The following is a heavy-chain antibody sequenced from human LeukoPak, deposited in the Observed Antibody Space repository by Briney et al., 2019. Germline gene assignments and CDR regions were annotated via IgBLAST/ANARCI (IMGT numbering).Heavy chain of an antibody. Sequence: SDTLSLTCTVSGGPISSYYWSWIRQPPGKGLEWSGYIYYSGRTNYNPSLKSRVTISVDTSKNQFSLKLSSVTAADTAVYYCARVVRARAAGTGWFDLWGQGTLVSVS. CDR3: ARVVRARAAGTGWFDL. D-gene: IGHD6-13*01. CDR2: IYYSGRT. CDR1: GGPISSYY. J-gene: IGHJ5*02. V-gene: IGHV4-59*08.